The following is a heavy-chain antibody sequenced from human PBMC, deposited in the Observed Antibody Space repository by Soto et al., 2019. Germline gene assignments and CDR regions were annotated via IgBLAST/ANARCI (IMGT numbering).Heavy chain of an antibody. D-gene: IGHD5-12*01. CDR1: RYTFTSYG. CDR2: ISAYNGNT. J-gene: IGHJ6*02. Sequence: ASVKVSCKASRYTFTSYGISWVRQAPGQGLEWMGWISAYNGNTNYAHKLQGRVTMTTDTSTSTASMELRSLRSDDTAVDYCARDSGSEYSGYDLLDYYYGMDVWGQGTTVTVSS. V-gene: IGHV1-18*01. CDR3: ARDSGSEYSGYDLLDYYYGMDV.